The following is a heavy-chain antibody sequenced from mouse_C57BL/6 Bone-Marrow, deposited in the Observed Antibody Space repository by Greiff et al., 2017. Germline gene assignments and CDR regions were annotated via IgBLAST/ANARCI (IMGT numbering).Heavy chain of an antibody. CDR1: GYTFTSYW. Sequence: QVQLQQPGAELVKPGASVNMSCKASGYTFTSYWITWVQQRPGQGLEWIGDIYPGSGSTNYNEKLKSKATLTVDTSSSTAYMQLSSLTSDDSAVTYCASARDYGVRDDRYFDVWGTGTTVTVSS. CDR2: IYPGSGST. V-gene: IGHV1-55*01. D-gene: IGHD2-4*01. J-gene: IGHJ1*03. CDR3: ASARDYGVRDDRYFDV.